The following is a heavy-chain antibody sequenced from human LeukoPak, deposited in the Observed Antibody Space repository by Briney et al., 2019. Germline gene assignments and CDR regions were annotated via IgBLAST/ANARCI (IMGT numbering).Heavy chain of an antibody. CDR3: ARASIVVVVAATSLDY. CDR1: GFSFSSYA. J-gene: IGHJ4*02. V-gene: IGHV3-48*04. D-gene: IGHD2-15*01. CDR2: ISSSGSTI. Sequence: GGSLRLSCAASGFSFSSYAMSWVRQAPGKGLEWVSYISSSGSTIYYADSVKGRFTISRDNAKNSLYLQMNSLRAEDTAVYYCARASIVVVVAATSLDYWGQGTLVTVSS.